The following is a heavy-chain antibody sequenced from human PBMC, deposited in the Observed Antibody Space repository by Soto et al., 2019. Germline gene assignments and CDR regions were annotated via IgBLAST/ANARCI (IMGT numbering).Heavy chain of an antibody. CDR2: LSSRGTT. Sequence: QVHLEESGPGLVKPSETLSLACRIPGGSVGDYAWHWIRQSPGKGLEWIGRLSSRGTTSNSHPLKSRVTISLDASRKHLSLKMTSVTAADAALYYCASNIWTDDADRDGTVNIWGQVTQVTVSS. CDR1: GGSVGDYA. V-gene: IGHV4-4*08. CDR3: ASNIWTDDADRDGTVNI. J-gene: IGHJ3*02. D-gene: IGHD1-1*01.